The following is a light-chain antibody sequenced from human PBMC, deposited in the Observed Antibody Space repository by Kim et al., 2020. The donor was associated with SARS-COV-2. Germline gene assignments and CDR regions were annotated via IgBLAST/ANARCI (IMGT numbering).Light chain of an antibody. CDR3: QQFGRSPYT. V-gene: IGKV3-20*01. CDR2: AAS. Sequence: LSPGERATLSCRTSQSVSSSYLAWYQQKPGQAPRILIYAASSRATGIPDRFSGSGSGTDFTLTISRLEPEDSAVYSCQQFGRSPYTFGQGTKLEI. CDR1: QSVSSSY. J-gene: IGKJ2*01.